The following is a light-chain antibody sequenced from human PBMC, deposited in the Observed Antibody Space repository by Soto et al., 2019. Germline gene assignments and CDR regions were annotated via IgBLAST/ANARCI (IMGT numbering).Light chain of an antibody. J-gene: IGKJ1*01. CDR3: QHYGSSPWT. Sequence: IVLTQSPGTLSLSPGERATLSCRASQSVGGNYLAWFQQKPGQAPRLLVYGASKRAAGIPDRFSGGGSGTDFTLTISRLEPEDFAIYYCQHYGSSPWTFGQGTEVEVK. V-gene: IGKV3-20*01. CDR1: QSVGGNY. CDR2: GAS.